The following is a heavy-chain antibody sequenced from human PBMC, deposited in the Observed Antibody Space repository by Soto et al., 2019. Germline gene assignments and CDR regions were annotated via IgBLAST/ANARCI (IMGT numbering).Heavy chain of an antibody. V-gene: IGHV3-23*01. CDR2: ISGSGGST. Sequence: GGSLRLSCAASGFTFSSYAMSWVRQAPGKGLEWVSAISGSGGSTYYADSVKGRFTISRDNSKNTLYLQMNSLRAEDTAVYYCAKDGLGMTTVSYYFDYWGQGTLVTVSS. CDR3: AKDGLGMTTVSYYFDY. CDR1: GFTFSSYA. D-gene: IGHD4-4*01. J-gene: IGHJ4*02.